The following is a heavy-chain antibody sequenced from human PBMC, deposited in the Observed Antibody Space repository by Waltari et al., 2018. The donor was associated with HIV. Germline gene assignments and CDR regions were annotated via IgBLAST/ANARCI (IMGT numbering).Heavy chain of an antibody. J-gene: IGHJ5*02. CDR3: ARTLMTTVSISSPNNWFDP. Sequence: QVQLVQSGAEVKKPGASVKVSCKASGYTFTSYGISWVRQAPGQGLAWMGWTSPYNGNTNYAHKLQGIVTMTTDTSTSTAYMERRSLRSDDTAVYYCARTLMTTVSISSPNNWFDPWGQGTLVTVSS. CDR2: TSPYNGNT. D-gene: IGHD4-17*01. V-gene: IGHV1-18*01. CDR1: GYTFTSYG.